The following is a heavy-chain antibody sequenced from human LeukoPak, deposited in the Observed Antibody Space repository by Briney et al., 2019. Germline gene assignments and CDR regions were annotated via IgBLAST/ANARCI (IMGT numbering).Heavy chain of an antibody. D-gene: IGHD5-18*01. Sequence: SETLSLTCTVSGGSISSGGYYWRWIRQHPGTGLEWIGYIYYSGSTYYNPSLKSRVTISVDTSKNQFSLKLSSVTAADTAVYYCARAPIVDTAMVKAAFDIWGQGTMVTVSS. J-gene: IGHJ3*02. CDR1: GGSISSGGYY. CDR2: IYYSGST. V-gene: IGHV4-31*03. CDR3: ARAPIVDTAMVKAAFDI.